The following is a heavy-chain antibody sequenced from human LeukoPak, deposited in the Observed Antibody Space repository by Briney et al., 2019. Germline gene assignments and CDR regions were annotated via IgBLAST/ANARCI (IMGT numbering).Heavy chain of an antibody. D-gene: IGHD2-2*01. CDR3: ANRLSRWSCSSTSCYLFGWFDP. J-gene: IGHJ5*02. CDR2: IYWNDDK. Sequence: SGPTLVKPTQTLTLTCTFSGFSLSTSGVGVGWIRQPPGKALEWLALIYWNDDKRYSPSLKSRLTITKDTSKNQVVLTMTNMDPVDTATYYCANRLSRWSCSSTSCYLFGWFDPWGQGTLVTVSS. V-gene: IGHV2-5*01. CDR1: GFSLSTSGVG.